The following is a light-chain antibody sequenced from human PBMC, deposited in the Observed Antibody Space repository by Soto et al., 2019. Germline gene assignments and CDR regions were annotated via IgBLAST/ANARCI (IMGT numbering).Light chain of an antibody. CDR3: LSFTSSNTGV. V-gene: IGLV2-14*01. J-gene: IGLJ3*02. CDR2: EVR. Sequence: QSALTQPASVSGSPGQSITISCTGTSSDVGGYNYVSWYQQNPGKAPKLMIYEVRNRPSGVSNRFSGSKSGNTASLTISGLQAEDEADYYCLSFTSSNTGVFGGGTKLTVL. CDR1: SSDVGGYNY.